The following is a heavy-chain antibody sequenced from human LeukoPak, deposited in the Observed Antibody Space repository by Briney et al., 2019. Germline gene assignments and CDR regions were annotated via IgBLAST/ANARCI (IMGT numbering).Heavy chain of an antibody. D-gene: IGHD6-13*01. CDR3: ARQIASAGTAGFDF. CDR2: IYSTGST. J-gene: IGHJ4*02. CDR1: GGSISSYY. V-gene: IGHV4-4*07. Sequence: PSGTLSLTCTVSGGSISSYYWSWLRQPAGKGLEWIGRIYSTGSTYYNPSLKSRVTMSVDTSKNQFSLRLRSVTAADTAVYYCARQIASAGTAGFDFWGQGALVTVSS.